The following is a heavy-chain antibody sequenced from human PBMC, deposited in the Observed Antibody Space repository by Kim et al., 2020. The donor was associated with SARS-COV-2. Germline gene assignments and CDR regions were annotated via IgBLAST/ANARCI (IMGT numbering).Heavy chain of an antibody. V-gene: IGHV4-39*01. D-gene: IGHD3-9*01. CDR2: IYYSGST. J-gene: IGHJ3*02. CDR1: GGSISSSSYY. Sequence: SETLSLICTVSGGSISSSSYYWGWIRQPPGKGLEWIGSIYYSGSTYYNPSLKSRVTISVDTSKNQFSLKLSSVTAADTAVYYCARPQGHYDILTGYQDDAFDIWGQGTMVTVSS. CDR3: ARPQGHYDILTGYQDDAFDI.